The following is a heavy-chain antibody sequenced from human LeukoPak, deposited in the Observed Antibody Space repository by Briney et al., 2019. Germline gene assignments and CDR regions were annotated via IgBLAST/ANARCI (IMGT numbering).Heavy chain of an antibody. J-gene: IGHJ3*01. D-gene: IGHD2/OR15-2a*01. Sequence: GGSLRLSCSASGFTFRTFGMHWVRQAPGKGLEYVSAISSNGGSTYYAESVKGRFTISRDNSKNTLFLQMSSLRPEDTAVYYCVRPAPLTLSAYDFWGQGTSVTVSS. CDR2: ISSNGGST. V-gene: IGHV3-64D*09. CDR3: VRPAPLTLSAYDF. CDR1: GFTFRTFG.